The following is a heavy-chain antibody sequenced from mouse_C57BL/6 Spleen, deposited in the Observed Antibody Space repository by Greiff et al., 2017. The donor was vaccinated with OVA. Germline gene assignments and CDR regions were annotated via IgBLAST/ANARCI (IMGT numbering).Heavy chain of an antibody. CDR3: ASQPPLWSWCAY. V-gene: IGHV1-74*01. D-gene: IGHD1-1*02. CDR2: IHPSDSDT. Sequence: QVQLQQPGAELVKPGASVKVSCKASGYTFTSYWMHWVQQRPGQGLEWIGRIHPSDSDTNYNQKFKGKATLTVDNSSSTAYMQLSSLTSEDSAVYYCASQPPLWSWCAYWGQGTLVTVSA. J-gene: IGHJ3*01. CDR1: GYTFTSYW.